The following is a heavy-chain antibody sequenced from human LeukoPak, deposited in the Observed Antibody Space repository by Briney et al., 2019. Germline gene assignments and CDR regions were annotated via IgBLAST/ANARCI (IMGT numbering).Heavy chain of an antibody. V-gene: IGHV1-69*13. J-gene: IGHJ6*02. CDR2: IIPIFGTA. CDR3: ARVGTGTNTPSYYYYYYGMDV. D-gene: IGHD1-7*01. CDR1: GGTFSSYA. Sequence: ASVEVSCKASGGTFSSYAISWVRQAPGQGLEWMGGIIPIFGTANYAQKFQGRVTITADESTSTAYMELSSLRSEDTAVYYCARVGTGTNTPSYYYYYYGMDVWGQGTTVTVSS.